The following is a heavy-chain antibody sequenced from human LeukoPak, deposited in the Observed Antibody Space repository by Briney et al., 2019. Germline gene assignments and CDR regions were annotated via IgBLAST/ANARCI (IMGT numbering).Heavy chain of an antibody. CDR2: ISSSSSYI. CDR3: ARDRLIYGDYGDAFDI. CDR1: GFTFSRYS. D-gene: IGHD4-17*01. Sequence: GGSLRLSCAASGFTFSRYSMNWVHQAPGKGLEWVSSISSSSSYIYYADSVKGRFTISRDNAKTSLYLQMNSLRAEDTAVYYCARDRLIYGDYGDAFDIWGQGTMVTVSS. J-gene: IGHJ3*02. V-gene: IGHV3-21*01.